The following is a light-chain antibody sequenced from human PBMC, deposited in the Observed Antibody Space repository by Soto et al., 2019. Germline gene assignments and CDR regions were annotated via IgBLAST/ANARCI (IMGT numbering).Light chain of an antibody. CDR3: NSYTNTGARI. V-gene: IGLV2-14*01. Sequence: QSALTQPASLSGSPGQSITISCTGTSSDVGANDFVSWYQQLPGKAPKLMIYEVSNRPSGVSNRFSGSKSGNTASLTISGLQTEDEADYYCNSYTNTGARIFGTGTKLTVL. J-gene: IGLJ1*01. CDR1: SSDVGANDF. CDR2: EVS.